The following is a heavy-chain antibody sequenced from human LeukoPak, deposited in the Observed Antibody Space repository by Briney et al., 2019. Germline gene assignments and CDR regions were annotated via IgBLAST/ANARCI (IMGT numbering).Heavy chain of an antibody. CDR3: ARVVSSSWEWRLDP. V-gene: IGHV4-38-2*01. J-gene: IGHJ5*02. CDR1: DYSISSGYY. D-gene: IGHD6-13*01. CDR2: IHHSGAT. Sequence: PSETLSLTCAVSDYSISSGYYWGWIRQPPGKGLEWIGSIHHSGATYYNPSLNSRVIISVDTSKNQFSLKMNSVTAADTAVYYCARVVSSSWEWRLDPWGQGTLVTVSS.